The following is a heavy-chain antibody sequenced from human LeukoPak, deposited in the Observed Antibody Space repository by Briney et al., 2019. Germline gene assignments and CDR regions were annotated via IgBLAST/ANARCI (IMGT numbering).Heavy chain of an antibody. CDR1: GFTFSDSA. D-gene: IGHD5-12*01. Sequence: GGSLRLSCEASGFTFSDSAMSWVRQASGRGLEWVSLISASGGNSYYADSVKGRFTVSRDSSKNTLHLQMNSLRAEDTAVFYCARDGTYTDYDPDFDTWGQGTLVTVSS. CDR2: ISASGGNS. J-gene: IGHJ4*02. V-gene: IGHV3-23*01. CDR3: ARDGTYTDYDPDFDT.